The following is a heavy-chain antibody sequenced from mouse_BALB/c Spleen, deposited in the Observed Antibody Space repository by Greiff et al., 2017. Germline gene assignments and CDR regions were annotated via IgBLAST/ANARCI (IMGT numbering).Heavy chain of an antibody. CDR1: GFTFSSYT. CDR2: ISNGGGST. CDR3: ARHATMVTTVYWYFDV. V-gene: IGHV5-12-2*01. Sequence: EVKVVESGGGLVQPGGSLKLSCAASGFTFSSYTMSWVRQTPEKRLEWVAYISNGGGSTYYPDTVKGRFTISRDNAKNTLYLQMSSLKSEDTAMYYCARHATMVTTVYWYFDVWGAGTTVTVSS. J-gene: IGHJ1*01. D-gene: IGHD2-1*01.